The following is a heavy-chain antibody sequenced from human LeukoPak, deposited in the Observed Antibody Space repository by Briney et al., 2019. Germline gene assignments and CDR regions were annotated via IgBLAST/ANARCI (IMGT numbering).Heavy chain of an antibody. Sequence: SETLSLTCTVSGGSISSSSYDWGWIRQPPGKGLEWIGSIYYSGSTYYNPSLKSRVTISVDTSKNQFSLKLSSVTAADTAVYYCARSRFSLGYGDYWGQGTLVTVSS. J-gene: IGHJ4*02. CDR1: GGSISSSSYD. D-gene: IGHD5-18*01. V-gene: IGHV4-39*01. CDR2: IYYSGST. CDR3: ARSRFSLGYGDY.